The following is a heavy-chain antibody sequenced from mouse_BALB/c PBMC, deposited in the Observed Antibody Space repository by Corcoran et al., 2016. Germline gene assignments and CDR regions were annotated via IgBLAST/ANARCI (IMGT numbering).Heavy chain of an antibody. D-gene: IGHD3-3*01. CDR1: GFSLSTSGMG. CDR3: ARRAPRGNWFAY. Sequence: QVTLKESGPGILQPSQTLSLTCSFSGFSLSTSGMGVSWIRQPSGKGLEWLAHIYWDDDKRYNPSLKSRLTISKDTSSNQVFLKITSVDTADTATYYCARRAPRGNWFAYWGQGTLVTVSA. V-gene: IGHV8-12*01. J-gene: IGHJ3*01. CDR2: IYWDDDK.